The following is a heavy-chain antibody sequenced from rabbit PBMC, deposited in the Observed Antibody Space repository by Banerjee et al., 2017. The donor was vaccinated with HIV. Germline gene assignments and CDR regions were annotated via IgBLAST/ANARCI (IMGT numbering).Heavy chain of an antibody. CDR3: ARDYAGSRCDL. Sequence: EESGGDLVQPEGSLTLTCTASGFSFSSSYWICWVRQAPGKGLEWIGIIYTGKGSTYYANWVNGRFTISSDNAQNTVDLQMNTLTAADTATYFCARDYAGSRCDLWGQGTLVTVS. V-gene: IGHV1S45*01. J-gene: IGHJ4*01. CDR2: IYTGKGST. D-gene: IGHD4-2*01. CDR1: GFSFSSSYW.